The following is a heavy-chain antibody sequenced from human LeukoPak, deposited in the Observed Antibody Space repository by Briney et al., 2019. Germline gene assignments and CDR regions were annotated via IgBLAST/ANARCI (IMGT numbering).Heavy chain of an antibody. Sequence: SETLSLTCTVSGGSISSGGYYWSWIRQPPGKGLEWIGEINHSGSTNYNPSLKSRVTISVDTSKNQFSLKLSSVTAADTAVYYCARGHVVAGTWGGYYGMDVGGQGTTVTVSS. CDR2: INHSGST. J-gene: IGHJ6*02. V-gene: IGHV4-39*07. CDR1: GGSISSGGYY. D-gene: IGHD6-19*01. CDR3: ARGHVVAGTWGGYYGMDV.